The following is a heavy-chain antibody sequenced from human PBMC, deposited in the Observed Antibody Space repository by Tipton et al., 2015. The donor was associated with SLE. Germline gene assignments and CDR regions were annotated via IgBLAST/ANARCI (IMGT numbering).Heavy chain of an antibody. V-gene: IGHV4-30-2*01. D-gene: IGHD3-22*01. CDR2: INHSGST. Sequence: TLSLTCAVSIDSLSRGGYSWSWIRQPPGKGLEWIGEINHSGSTNYNPSLKSRVTISVDTSKNQFSLKLSSVTAADTAVYYCASAYYDISGYPHWGQGTLVTVSS. CDR3: ASAYYDISGYPH. CDR1: IDSLSRGGYS. J-gene: IGHJ4*02.